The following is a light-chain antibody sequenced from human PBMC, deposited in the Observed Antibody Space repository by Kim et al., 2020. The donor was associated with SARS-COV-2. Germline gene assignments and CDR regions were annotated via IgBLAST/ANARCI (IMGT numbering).Light chain of an antibody. CDR2: NDN. Sequence: GQWVTISCSGSSTNIGSNTVNCYQQLPATAPKLLIFNDNQRPSGVPDRFSGSKSGASAALAISGRQSEDEADYYCAAWDDSRSGPVFGGGTQLTVL. V-gene: IGLV1-44*01. CDR3: AAWDDSRSGPV. CDR1: STNIGSNT. J-gene: IGLJ3*02.